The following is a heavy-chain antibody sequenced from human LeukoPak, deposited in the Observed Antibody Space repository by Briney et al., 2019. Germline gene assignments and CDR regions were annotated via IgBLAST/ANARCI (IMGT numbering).Heavy chain of an antibody. D-gene: IGHD5-12*01. V-gene: IGHV4-31*02. CDR1: GFTFSDHY. CDR2: IYHSGNT. J-gene: IGHJ4*02. CDR3: ARDTRIEWLRFLDY. Sequence: LRLSCAASGFTFSDHYMDWVRQFPGKGLEWIGYIYHSGNTYYNPSLESRVTISVDTSENRFSLKLNSVTAADAAIYYCARDTRIEWLRFLDYWGQGVLVTVSS.